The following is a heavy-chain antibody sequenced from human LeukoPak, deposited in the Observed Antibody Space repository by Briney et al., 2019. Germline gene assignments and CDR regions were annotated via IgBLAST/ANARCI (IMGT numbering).Heavy chain of an antibody. CDR3: AKQLGYCSDGSCYFPY. J-gene: IGHJ4*02. Sequence: GRSLRLSCGASGFTFSSYAMRWVRQAPGKGLEWVAVISYDGSNKYYADSVQGRFTISRDNSKSTLCLQMNSLRAEDTAVYYCAKQLGYCSDGSCYFPYWGQGTLVTVSS. D-gene: IGHD2-15*01. CDR1: GFTFSSYA. CDR2: ISYDGSNK. V-gene: IGHV3-30-3*02.